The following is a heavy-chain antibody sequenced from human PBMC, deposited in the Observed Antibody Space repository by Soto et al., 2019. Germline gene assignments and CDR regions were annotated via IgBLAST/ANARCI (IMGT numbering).Heavy chain of an antibody. D-gene: IGHD2-21*01. V-gene: IGHV4-59*01. CDR3: AHFSDLEWFDP. CDR2: IFYTGST. CDR1: DASLSRYF. Sequence: PSETLSLPCPVSDASLSRYFWIWIRQSPGKGLEWIGYIFYTGSTTYNPSLKSRVTISIDTSKNQFSLKLSSLTAADTAVYYCAHFSDLEWFDPWGQGTLVT. J-gene: IGHJ5*02.